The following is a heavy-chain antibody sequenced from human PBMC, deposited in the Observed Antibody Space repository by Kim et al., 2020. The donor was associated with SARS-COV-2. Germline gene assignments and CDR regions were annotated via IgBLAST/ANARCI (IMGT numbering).Heavy chain of an antibody. V-gene: IGHV1-18*01. CDR3: ARLSVSVVTRRPVGVGYFDY. CDR2: ISANNSNT. Sequence: ASVKVSCQASGFTFTNYGITWVRQAPGQGLEWMGWISANNSNTNYAQKLQDRVTMTTDTSTNMAYMELRSLTSDDTAMYYCARLSVSVVTRRPVGVGYFDYWGQGTLVTVSS. D-gene: IGHD2-2*01. J-gene: IGHJ4*02. CDR1: GFTFTNYG.